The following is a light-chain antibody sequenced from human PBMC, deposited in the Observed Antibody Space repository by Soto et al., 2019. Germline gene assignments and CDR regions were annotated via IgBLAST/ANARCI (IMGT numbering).Light chain of an antibody. V-gene: IGKV1-39*01. J-gene: IGKJ4*01. CDR2: GAS. CDR1: QTISTY. Sequence: DIQMTQSPSSLSASVGDRVTISCRASQTISTYLNWYQKKPGNAPKLLIFGASSLHSGVPSRFGCSGSGTDFTLTISDLQPEDFATYYCHQSYETPHTFGGGTNVEI. CDR3: HQSYETPHT.